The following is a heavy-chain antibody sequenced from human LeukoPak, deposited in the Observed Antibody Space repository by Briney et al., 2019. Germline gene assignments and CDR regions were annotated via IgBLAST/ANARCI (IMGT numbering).Heavy chain of an antibody. CDR2: MNPNSGDT. Sequence: ASVRVSCKASGYTFTSFDINWVRQATGQGLEWVGWMNPNSGDTGYAQKFQGRVTITRNTSITTAYMEVSSLRSDDTAVYYCARSYVPDFWSGSESYYMDVRGKGTTVTVSS. CDR1: GYTFTSFD. J-gene: IGHJ6*03. V-gene: IGHV1-8*03. D-gene: IGHD3-3*01. CDR3: ARSYVPDFWSGSESYYMDV.